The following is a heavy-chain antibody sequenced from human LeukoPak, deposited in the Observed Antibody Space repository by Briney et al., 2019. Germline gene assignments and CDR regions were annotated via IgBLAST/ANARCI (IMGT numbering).Heavy chain of an antibody. V-gene: IGHV4-39*01. J-gene: IGHJ2*01. Sequence: RTSETLSLTCTVSGGSISSSSYYWGWIRQPPGKGLEWIGSIYYSGSTYYNPSLKSRVTISVDTSKNQFSLKLSSVTAADTAVYYCARHRHRYWYFDLWGRGTLVTVSS. CDR2: IYYSGST. CDR1: GGSISSSSYY. CDR3: ARHRHRYWYFDL.